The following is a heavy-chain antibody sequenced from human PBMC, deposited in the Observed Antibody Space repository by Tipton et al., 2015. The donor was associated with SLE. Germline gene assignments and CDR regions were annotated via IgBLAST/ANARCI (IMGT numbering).Heavy chain of an antibody. CDR3: ARDSPGDFDWFDAFDI. Sequence: TLSLTCFVSGASVRSTSYHWGWIRQPPGKGLEWIGNIYYDGTAYSTPSLESRVSISVDTSKNQVSLRLASVTAADTAVYYCARDSPGDFDWFDAFDIWGQGTMVTVSS. CDR1: GASVRSTSYH. D-gene: IGHD3-9*01. CDR2: IYYDGTA. V-gene: IGHV4-39*07. J-gene: IGHJ3*02.